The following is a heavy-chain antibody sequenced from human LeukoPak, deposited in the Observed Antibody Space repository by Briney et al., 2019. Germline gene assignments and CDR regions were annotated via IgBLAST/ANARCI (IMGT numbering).Heavy chain of an antibody. Sequence: KPSETLSLTCAVYGGSFSGYYWSWIRQPPGKGLEWIGEINHSGSTNYNPSLKSRVTISVDTSKNQFSLKLSSVTAADTAVYYCAREPYYYGSGSRDAFDIWGQGTMVTVSS. CDR1: GGSFSGYY. J-gene: IGHJ3*02. V-gene: IGHV4-34*01. CDR2: INHSGST. D-gene: IGHD3-10*01. CDR3: AREPYYYGSGSRDAFDI.